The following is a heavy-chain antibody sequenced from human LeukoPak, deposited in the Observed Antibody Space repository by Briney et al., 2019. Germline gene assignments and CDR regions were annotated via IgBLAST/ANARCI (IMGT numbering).Heavy chain of an antibody. J-gene: IGHJ4*02. CDR1: GNTFFSYD. CDR2: MNPNSGNT. CDR3: ACGYASGN. Sequence: ASVKVSCKASGNTFFSYDINWVRQATGQGLEWMGWMNPNSGNTDSARKFQGRVTLTRNTSIGTAYLELSSLKYEDTAVYYCACGYASGNWGQGTLVTVSS. D-gene: IGHD2-2*01. V-gene: IGHV1-8*01.